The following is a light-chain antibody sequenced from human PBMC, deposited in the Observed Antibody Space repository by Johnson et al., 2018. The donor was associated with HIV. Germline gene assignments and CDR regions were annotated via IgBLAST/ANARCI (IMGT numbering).Light chain of an antibody. CDR3: GTWDSSLSALYV. CDR2: ENN. CDR1: SSNIGNNY. Sequence: QPVLTQPPSVSAAPGQKVTISCSGSSSNIGNNYVSWYQQLPGTAPKLLIYENNKRPSGIPDRFSGSKSGTSATLGITGLQTGDEADYYCGTWDSSLSALYVFGSGTTITVL. V-gene: IGLV1-51*02. J-gene: IGLJ1*01.